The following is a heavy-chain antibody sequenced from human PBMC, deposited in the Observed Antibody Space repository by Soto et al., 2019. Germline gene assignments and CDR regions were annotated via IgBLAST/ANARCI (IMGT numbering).Heavy chain of an antibody. CDR1: GYTFTSNA. D-gene: IGHD3-22*01. V-gene: IGHV1-3*04. CDR3: AREGYDSSTYPFGY. J-gene: IGHJ4*02. CDR2: INTGNGNT. Sequence: QVQLVQSGAEVKKPGASVKVSCKASGYTFTSNAMHWVRRAPGQRLEWMGWINTGNGNTKYSQKFQGRVTITRDTSATTAYMELSSLRSEDTAVYYCAREGYDSSTYPFGYWGQGTLVTGSS.